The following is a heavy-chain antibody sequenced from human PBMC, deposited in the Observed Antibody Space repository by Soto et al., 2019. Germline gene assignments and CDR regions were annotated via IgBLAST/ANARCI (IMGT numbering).Heavy chain of an antibody. CDR2: IHYSGST. CDR1: GFSFSSYA. J-gene: IGHJ4*02. D-gene: IGHD2-8*02. CDR3: EREKITGLFDY. Sequence: GSLRLSCAASGFSFSSYAMSWVRQAPGKGLEWIGYIHYSGSTNYNPSLKSRVTISVDTSKNQFSLRLSSVTAADTAVYYCEREKITGLFDYWGQGNLVTVS. V-gene: IGHV4-59*12.